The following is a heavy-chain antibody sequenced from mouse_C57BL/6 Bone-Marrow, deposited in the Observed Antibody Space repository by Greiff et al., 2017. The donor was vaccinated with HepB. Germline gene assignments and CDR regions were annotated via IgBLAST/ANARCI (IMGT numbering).Heavy chain of an antibody. V-gene: IGHV3-6*01. Sequence: ESGPGLVKPSQSLSLTCSVTGYSITSGYYWNWIRQFPGNKLEWMGYISYDGSNNYNPSLKNRISITRDTSKNQFFLKLNSVTTEDTATYYCARAPYDAMDYWGQGTSVTVSS. CDR3: ARAPYDAMDY. CDR2: ISYDGSN. J-gene: IGHJ4*01. CDR1: GYSITSGYY.